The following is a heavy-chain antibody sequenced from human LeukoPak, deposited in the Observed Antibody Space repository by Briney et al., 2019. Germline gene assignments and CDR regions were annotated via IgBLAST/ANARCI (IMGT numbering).Heavy chain of an antibody. CDR3: ARGHLLWFGELLPFDS. D-gene: IGHD3-10*01. J-gene: IGHJ4*02. CDR1: GYTFTSYD. CDR2: MNPNSGNT. V-gene: IGHV1-8*01. Sequence: GASVKVSCKASGYTFTSYDINWVRQATGQGREGMGWMNPNSGNTGSAQKFQGRVTMTRNTSLSTAYMELSRLRSEDTAVYYSARGHLLWFGELLPFDSWGQGTLVTVSS.